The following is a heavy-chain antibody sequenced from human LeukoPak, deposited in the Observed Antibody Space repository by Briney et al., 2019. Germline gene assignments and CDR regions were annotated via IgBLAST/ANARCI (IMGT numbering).Heavy chain of an antibody. Sequence: PSETLSLTCTVSGYSISSGYYRGWIRQPPGKGLEWIGSIYQSGSTYYNPSLKSRVTISADMSKNQFSLKLSSVTAADTAVYYCARDRELSYSDTSGYWYFDLWGRGTLVTVSS. CDR2: IYQSGST. D-gene: IGHD3-22*01. V-gene: IGHV4-38-2*02. CDR1: GYSISSGYY. J-gene: IGHJ2*01. CDR3: ARDRELSYSDTSGYWYFDL.